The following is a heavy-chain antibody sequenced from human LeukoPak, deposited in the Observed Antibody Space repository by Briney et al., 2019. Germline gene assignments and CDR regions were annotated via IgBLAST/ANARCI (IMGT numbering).Heavy chain of an antibody. CDR1: GGSVISTSHH. D-gene: IGHD3-22*01. Sequence: SETLFLNCTVSGGSVISTSHHWDWIRQPPGQGLEWIGSIFYSGSTYYSPSLKSRVTISVDTSKHQFSLKVSSVTAADTAVYYCARAYYDSSGYYYDGMDVWGQGTTVTVSS. J-gene: IGHJ6*02. CDR2: IFYSGST. CDR3: ARAYYDSSGYYYDGMDV. V-gene: IGHV4-39*01.